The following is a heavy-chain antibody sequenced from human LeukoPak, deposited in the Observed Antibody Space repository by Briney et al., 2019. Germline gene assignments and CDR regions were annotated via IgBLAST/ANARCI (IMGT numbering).Heavy chain of an antibody. CDR3: ARDYGDLDTYYFDY. D-gene: IGHD4-17*01. J-gene: IGHJ4*02. CDR2: IYPGDSDT. Sequence: GESLQISCQGSGYSFTSYWIGWVRPMPGKGLEWMGIIYPGDSDTRYSPSFQGQVTISADKSITTAYLQWSSLKASDTAMYYCARDYGDLDTYYFDYWGQGTLVTVSS. V-gene: IGHV5-51*01. CDR1: GYSFTSYW.